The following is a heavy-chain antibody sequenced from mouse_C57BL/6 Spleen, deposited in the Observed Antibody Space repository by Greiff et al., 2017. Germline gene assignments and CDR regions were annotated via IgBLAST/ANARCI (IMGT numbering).Heavy chain of an antibody. J-gene: IGHJ3*01. Sequence: QVQLQQPGTELVKPGASVKLSCKASGYTFTSYWMHWVKQRPGQGLEWIGNINPSNGGTNYNEKFKGKATLTVDTSSSTAYMQLSSLTSEDSAVYYCARRGNLWDYDGEFAYWGQGTLVTVSA. CDR1: GYTFTSYW. D-gene: IGHD2-4*01. CDR2: INPSNGGT. V-gene: IGHV1-53*01. CDR3: ARRGNLWDYDGEFAY.